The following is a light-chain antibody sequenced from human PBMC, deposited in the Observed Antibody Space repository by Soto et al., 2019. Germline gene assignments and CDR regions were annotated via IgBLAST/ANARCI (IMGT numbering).Light chain of an antibody. Sequence: IQMTQSPSSLSASLGDRITVTCRASQKIANFLNWYQQKPGKAPKLLIFLASTLETGVPARFDGSGSGTDFTLTISNLQTEDSATYYCQQSLSNPRTFGGGTRVDIQ. CDR1: QKIANF. CDR3: QQSLSNPRT. J-gene: IGKJ4*01. V-gene: IGKV1-39*01. CDR2: LAS.